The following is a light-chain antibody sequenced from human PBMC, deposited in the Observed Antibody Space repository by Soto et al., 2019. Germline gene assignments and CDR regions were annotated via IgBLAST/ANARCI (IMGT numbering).Light chain of an antibody. V-gene: IGKV3-20*01. Sequence: EIVLTQSPGTLSLSPGERATLSCRASQSVSSSYLAWYQQKPGQAPRLLIYGASSRATGIPDRFSDSGSGTDFTLTISRLEPEDFAVYYCKQYGSSPRLTFGGGTKVEIK. CDR2: GAS. J-gene: IGKJ4*01. CDR3: KQYGSSPRLT. CDR1: QSVSSSY.